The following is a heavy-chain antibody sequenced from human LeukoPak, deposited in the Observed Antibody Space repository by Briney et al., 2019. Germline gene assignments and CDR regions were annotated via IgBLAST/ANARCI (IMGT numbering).Heavy chain of an antibody. V-gene: IGHV3-74*01. D-gene: IGHD1-26*01. Sequence: GGSLRLSCAASGFTFSSYWMHWVRQAPGKGLVWVSRINDDGSTTNYADSVKGRFTISRDNAKNTLYLQMNSLRAEDTAVYYYARDLGGRSGYWGQGTLVTVSS. CDR3: ARDLGGRSGY. J-gene: IGHJ4*02. CDR1: GFTFSSYW. CDR2: INDDGSTT.